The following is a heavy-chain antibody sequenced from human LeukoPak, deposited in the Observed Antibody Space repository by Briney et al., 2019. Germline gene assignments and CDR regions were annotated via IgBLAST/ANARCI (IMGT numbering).Heavy chain of an antibody. CDR1: GYTFTNYN. V-gene: IGHV1-69*13. CDR3: ARAGTYCSSTSCWDI. D-gene: IGHD2-2*01. Sequence: GASVKVSCKASGYTFTNYNINWVRQATGQGLEWMGGIIPIFGTANYAQKFQGRVTITADESTSTAYMELSSLRSEDTAVYYCARAGTYCSSTSCWDIWGQGTMVTVSS. J-gene: IGHJ3*02. CDR2: IIPIFGTA.